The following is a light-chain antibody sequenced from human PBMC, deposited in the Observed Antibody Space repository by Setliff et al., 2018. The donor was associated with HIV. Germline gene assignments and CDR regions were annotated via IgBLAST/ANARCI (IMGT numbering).Light chain of an antibody. V-gene: IGLV2-11*01. CDR3: CSYAGTYTYI. J-gene: IGLJ1*01. CDR1: SSDVGAYNY. CDR2: DVS. Sequence: QSVLTQSPSVSGSPGQSVTLSCTGSSSDVGAYNYVSWYQQYPGKAPKLIIYDVSKRPSGVPDRFSGSKSGDTASLTISGLQSEDEADYYCCSYAGTYTYIFGSGTKVTVL.